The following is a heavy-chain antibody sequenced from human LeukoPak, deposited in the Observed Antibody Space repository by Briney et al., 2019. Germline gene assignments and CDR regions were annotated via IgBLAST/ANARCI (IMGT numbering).Heavy chain of an antibody. CDR3: AREGYYGWGSPPSLYLDY. CDR2: TSSDLNVK. J-gene: IGHJ4*02. CDR1: GFTFRNYV. V-gene: IGHV3-30-3*01. D-gene: IGHD3-10*01. Sequence: GGSLRLSCAASGFTFRNYVIHWVRQAPGKGLEWVAVTSSDLNVKLYADSVKGRFTISRDNSRSTLYLQMNSLRPEDTAIYYCAREGYYGWGSPPSLYLDYGGQGTLVTVSS.